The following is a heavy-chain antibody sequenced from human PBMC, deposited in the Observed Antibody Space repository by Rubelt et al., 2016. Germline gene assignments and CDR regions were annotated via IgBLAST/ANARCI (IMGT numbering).Heavy chain of an antibody. V-gene: IGHV4-38-2*02. J-gene: IGHJ3*02. CDR3: ASTTNKGEMATDAFDI. Sequence: QVQLQESGPGLVKPSETLSLTCTVSGYSISSGYYWGWIRQPPGKGLEWIGSIYHSGSTYYNPSLSGRATISVSTSKNQFSLKLSSVTAADTAVYYCASTTNKGEMATDAFDIWGQGTMVTVSS. CDR1: GYSISSGYY. D-gene: IGHD5-24*01. CDR2: IYHSGST.